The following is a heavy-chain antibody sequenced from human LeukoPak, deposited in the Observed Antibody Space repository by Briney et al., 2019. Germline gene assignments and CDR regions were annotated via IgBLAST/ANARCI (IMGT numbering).Heavy chain of an antibody. D-gene: IGHD2-15*01. J-gene: IGHJ1*01. CDR3: ARAPSEVGGYHEYFRH. CDR1: VFTFSRCW. Sequence: GWSLRRSCEASVFTFSRCWLHGVGQAPGRGRVGVSRIKSDGKKNYADSVKGEFTISRDNTKNTVSLQMESLRPEERGVDYFARAPSEVGGYHEYFRHWGQGTLVTVSS. V-gene: IGHV3-74*01. CDR2: IKSDGKK.